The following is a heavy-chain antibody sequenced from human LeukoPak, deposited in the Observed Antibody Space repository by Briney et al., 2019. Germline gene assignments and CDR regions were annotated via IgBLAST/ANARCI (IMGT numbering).Heavy chain of an antibody. Sequence: ASVKVSCQASGYTFTGYYMHWVGPAPGQGLEWMGWINPNCGDTNYAQKFQGWVTMTRDTSINTADLELSRLKSGDTATYYCARDVTLRARSSLIYFDYWGQGSLVTVSS. V-gene: IGHV1-2*04. D-gene: IGHD1-14*01. J-gene: IGHJ4*02. CDR1: GYTFTGYY. CDR3: ARDVTLRARSSLIYFDY. CDR2: INPNCGDT.